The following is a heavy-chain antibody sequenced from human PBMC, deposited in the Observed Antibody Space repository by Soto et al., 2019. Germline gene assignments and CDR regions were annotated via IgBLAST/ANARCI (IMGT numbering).Heavy chain of an antibody. CDR3: ARSGGGYVDASPLWN. CDR2: IQKGGSEE. V-gene: IGHV3-7*05. CDR1: GFSFDTYW. J-gene: IGHJ4*02. D-gene: IGHD3-16*01. Sequence: EVQLVESGGGLVQPGGSLRLACAASGFSFDTYWMTWVRQAPGKGLEWVAHIQKGGSEEYYADSVKGRFAISRDDTENSLYLQMNSLKVEDTAVYYCARSGGGYVDASPLWNWGQGTLVTVSP.